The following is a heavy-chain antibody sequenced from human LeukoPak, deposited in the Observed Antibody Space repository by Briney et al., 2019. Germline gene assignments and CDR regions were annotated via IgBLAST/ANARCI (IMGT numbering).Heavy chain of an antibody. CDR1: GARFSDYY. Sequence: SGGSLRLSCAASGARFSDYYMSWIRQAPGKGLEWISYISSSGSNIHYADSMRGRVTISRDNADNSLTLHMSSLRAEDTAVYYCAGALMVAAFDSWGQGTLVTVSS. CDR2: ISSSGSNI. CDR3: AGALMVAAFDS. V-gene: IGHV3-11*01. D-gene: IGHD2-15*01. J-gene: IGHJ4*02.